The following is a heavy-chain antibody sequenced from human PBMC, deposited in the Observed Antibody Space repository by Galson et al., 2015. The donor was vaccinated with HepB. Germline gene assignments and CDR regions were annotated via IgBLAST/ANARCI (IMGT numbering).Heavy chain of an antibody. V-gene: IGHV3-53*01. CDR2: IYSGGHA. D-gene: IGHD2-15*01. CDR1: GFIVSKSY. CDR3: ASPFCIGGSCYPLWY. Sequence: SLRLSCAVSGFIVSKSYVSWVRQAPGKGLEWLSVIYSGGHAFYADSVQGRFTISSDTSKNTVYRQMRSLRAEDTAVYYCASPFCIGGSCYPLWYWGQGTPVTVSS. J-gene: IGHJ4*02.